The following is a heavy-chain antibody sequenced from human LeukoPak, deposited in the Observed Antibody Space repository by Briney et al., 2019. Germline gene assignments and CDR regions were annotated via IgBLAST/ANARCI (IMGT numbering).Heavy chain of an antibody. CDR1: GFSFRTHW. V-gene: IGHV3-74*01. CDR2: INSDGNNT. CDR3: ARDMFYCSSTSCYLKGFDY. Sequence: GGSLRLPCAASGFSFRTHWMHWVRQASGTGLVWVSRINSDGNNTNYAESVKGRFTISRDNAKNTLYLQMNSLRAEDSAVYYCARDMFYCSSTSCYLKGFDYWGQGTLVTVSS. J-gene: IGHJ4*02. D-gene: IGHD2-2*01.